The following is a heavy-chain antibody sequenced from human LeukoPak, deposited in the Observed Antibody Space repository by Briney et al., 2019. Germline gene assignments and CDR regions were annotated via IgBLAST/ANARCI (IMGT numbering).Heavy chain of an antibody. V-gene: IGHV3-23*01. D-gene: IGHD2-21*02. CDR1: GFTFSSYA. J-gene: IGHJ4*02. Sequence: GGSLRLSCAASGFTFSSYAMSWVRQAPGKGLEWASAISGGSSSTYYADSVKGRFTISRDYSKNTLYLQMNSLRAEDTGVYYCAIPPPFILGRSGGGDERIDYWGQGTLVTVSS. CDR3: AIPPPFILGRSGGGDERIDY. CDR2: ISGGSSST.